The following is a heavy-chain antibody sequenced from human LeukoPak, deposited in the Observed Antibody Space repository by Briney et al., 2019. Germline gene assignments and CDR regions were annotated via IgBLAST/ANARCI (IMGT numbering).Heavy chain of an antibody. CDR2: MNPNSGNT. CDR1: GYTFTSYD. CDR3: ARAPSGRRIVVVPAANSHWFDP. V-gene: IGHV1-8*01. J-gene: IGHJ5*02. Sequence: GASVKVSCKASGYTFTSYDINWVRQATGQGLEWMGWMNPNSGNTGYAQKFQGRVTMTRNTSISTAYMELSSLRSEDTAAYYCARAPSGRRIVVVPAANSHWFDPWGQGTLVTVSS. D-gene: IGHD2-2*01.